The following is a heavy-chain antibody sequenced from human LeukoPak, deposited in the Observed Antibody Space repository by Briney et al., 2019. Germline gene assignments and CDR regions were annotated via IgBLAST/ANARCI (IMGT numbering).Heavy chain of an antibody. D-gene: IGHD3-22*01. CDR2: INPSGGST. Sequence: ASVKVSCKASGYTFTSYYTHWVRQAPGQGLEWMGIINPSGGSTSYAQKFQGRVTMTRDTSTSTVYMELSSLRSEDTAVYYCARDLTYSYYYDSSGYYYIHPAYYFDYWGQGTLVTVSS. J-gene: IGHJ4*02. V-gene: IGHV1-46*01. CDR3: ARDLTYSYYYDSSGYYYIHPAYYFDY. CDR1: GYTFTSYY.